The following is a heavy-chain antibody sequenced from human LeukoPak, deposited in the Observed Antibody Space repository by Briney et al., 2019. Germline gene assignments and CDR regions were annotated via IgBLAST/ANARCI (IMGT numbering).Heavy chain of an antibody. Sequence: GGSLRLSCAASGFTVSSNYMSWVRQAPGKGLEWVSVIYSGGSTHYADSVKGRFTISRDNSKNTLYLQMNSLRAEDTAVYYCARGGRGMATDYWGQGTLVTVSS. D-gene: IGHD5-24*01. CDR2: IYSGGST. V-gene: IGHV3-53*01. J-gene: IGHJ4*02. CDR3: ARGGRGMATDY. CDR1: GFTVSSNY.